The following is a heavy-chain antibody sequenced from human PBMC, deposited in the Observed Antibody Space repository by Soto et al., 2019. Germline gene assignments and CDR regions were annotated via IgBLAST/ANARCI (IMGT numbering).Heavy chain of an antibody. D-gene: IGHD3-9*01. V-gene: IGHV1-24*01. CDR3: ATFLTGTPLTDY. CDR1: GYTFTGYY. J-gene: IGHJ4*02. CDR2: FDPEDGET. Sequence: ASVKVSCKASGYTFTGYYMHWVRQAPGKGLEWMGGFDPEDGETIYAQKFQGRVTMTEDTSTDTAYMELSSLRSEDTAVYYCATFLTGTPLTDYWGQGTLVTVSS.